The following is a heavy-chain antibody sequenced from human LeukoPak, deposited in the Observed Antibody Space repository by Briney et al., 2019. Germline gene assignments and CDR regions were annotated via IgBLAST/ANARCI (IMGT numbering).Heavy chain of an antibody. V-gene: IGHV3-21*01. D-gene: IGHD3-16*02. CDR2: ISSSISYI. CDR3: ARGPIAQDDYVWGSYRYTFEVDY. Sequence: PGGSLRLSCAASGFTFSSYSMNWVRQAAGKGLEWVSSISSSISYIYYADSVKGRFTISRDNAKNSLYLQMKSLRAEDTAVYYCARGPIAQDDYVWGSYRYTFEVDYWGQGTLVTVSS. CDR1: GFTFSSYS. J-gene: IGHJ4*02.